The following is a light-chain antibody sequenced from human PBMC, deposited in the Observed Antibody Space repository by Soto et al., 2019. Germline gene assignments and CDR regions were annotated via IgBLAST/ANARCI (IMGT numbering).Light chain of an antibody. Sequence: QSALTQPPSASGSPGQSVTISCTGTSNDVGGFRYVSWYQQHPGKAPKLMIYEVSNRPSGVPDRFSGSKSGNTASLTVSGLQAEDEADYFCSSYAGSHVVFGGGTKLTVL. CDR3: SSYAGSHVV. CDR2: EVS. CDR1: SNDVGGFRY. V-gene: IGLV2-8*01. J-gene: IGLJ2*01.